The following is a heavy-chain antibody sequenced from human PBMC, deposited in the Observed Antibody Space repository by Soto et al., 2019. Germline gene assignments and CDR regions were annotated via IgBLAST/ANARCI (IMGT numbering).Heavy chain of an antibody. J-gene: IGHJ5*02. D-gene: IGHD3-10*01. CDR1: GGSISTYY. CDR2: VYYTGGT. CDR3: AKVGPYDSGSYMFRYNWFGP. Sequence: SETLSLTCTVSGGSISTYYWSWIRQPPGKGLEWIGYVYYTGGTNYNPSLRSRVTISVDTPKNQFSLNLSSVTAADTAVYYCAKVGPYDSGSYMFRYNWFGPWGPGTLVTVSS. V-gene: IGHV4-59*01.